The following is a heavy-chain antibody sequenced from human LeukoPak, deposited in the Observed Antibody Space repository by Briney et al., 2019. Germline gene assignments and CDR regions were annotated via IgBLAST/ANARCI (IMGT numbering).Heavy chain of an antibody. Sequence: ASVKVSCKASGYTFTGYYMHWVRQAPGQGLEWMGWINPNSGGTNYAQKFQGRVTMTRDTSISTAYMELSRLRSDDTAVYYCARGSGYYRYYFDYRGQGTLVTVSS. CDR1: GYTFTGYY. V-gene: IGHV1-2*02. CDR2: INPNSGGT. J-gene: IGHJ4*02. CDR3: ARGSGYYRYYFDY. D-gene: IGHD3-22*01.